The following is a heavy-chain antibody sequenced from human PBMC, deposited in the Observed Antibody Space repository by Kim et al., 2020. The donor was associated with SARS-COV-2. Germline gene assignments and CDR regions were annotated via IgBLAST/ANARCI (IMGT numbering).Heavy chain of an antibody. V-gene: IGHV4-4*02. Sequence: TNYNPSLKSRVTISVDKSKNQFSLKLSSVTAADTAVYYCARLWLIYYFDYWGQGTLVTVSS. CDR3: ARLWLIYYFDY. D-gene: IGHD6-19*01. CDR2: T. J-gene: IGHJ4*02.